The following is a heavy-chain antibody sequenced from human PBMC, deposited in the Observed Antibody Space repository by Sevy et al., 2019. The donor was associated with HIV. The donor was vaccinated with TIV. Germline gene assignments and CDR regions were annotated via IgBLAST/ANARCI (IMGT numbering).Heavy chain of an antibody. D-gene: IGHD3-22*01. CDR3: AKRPYYYYNSDGHLVSSTDEADY. V-gene: IGHV3-23*01. CDR2: ISGGGDGT. J-gene: IGHJ4*02. CDR1: GFTFNIYA. Sequence: GGSLRLSCAASGFTFNIYAMSWVRQAPGKGLEWLSAISGGGDGTYYADSVKGRFTISGANSRNTLYLQRNSRRAEDTAVYYWAKRPYYYYNSDGHLVSSTDEADYWGQGTLVTVSS.